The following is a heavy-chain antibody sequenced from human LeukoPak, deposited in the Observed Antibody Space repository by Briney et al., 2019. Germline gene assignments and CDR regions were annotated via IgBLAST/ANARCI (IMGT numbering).Heavy chain of an antibody. CDR3: ASNGKQQLVLRYHFDY. Sequence: SVKVSCKASGGTFSSYAISWVRQAPGQGLEWMGGIIPIFGTANYAQKFQGRVTITADESTSTAYMELSSLRSEDTAVYYCASNGKQQLVLRYHFDYWGQGTLVTVSS. CDR2: IIPIFGTA. D-gene: IGHD6-13*01. V-gene: IGHV1-69*13. J-gene: IGHJ4*02. CDR1: GGTFSSYA.